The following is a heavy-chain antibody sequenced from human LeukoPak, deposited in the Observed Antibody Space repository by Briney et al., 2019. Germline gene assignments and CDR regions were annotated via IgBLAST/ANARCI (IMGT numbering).Heavy chain of an antibody. CDR1: GYTFTDYY. CDR2: INPNSGGT. J-gene: IGHJ3*02. V-gene: IGHV1-2*06. Sequence: ASVKVSYKASGYTFTDYYMHWVRQAPGQGLEWMGRINPNSGGTNYAQKFQGRVTMTRDTSISTAYMELSRLRSDDTAVYYCAREPNTYYDSSGAPRAFDIWGQGTMVTVSS. D-gene: IGHD3-22*01. CDR3: AREPNTYYDSSGAPRAFDI.